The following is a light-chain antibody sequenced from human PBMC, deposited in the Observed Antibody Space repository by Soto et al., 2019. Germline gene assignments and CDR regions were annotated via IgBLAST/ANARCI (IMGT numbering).Light chain of an antibody. J-gene: IGKJ4*01. CDR3: QHRSYWPLT. CDR2: DAS. CDR1: QRVSSY. Sequence: EIVLTQSPATLSLSPGERATLSCRASQRVSSYLAWYQQKPGQAPRLLIYDASNRATGIPARFSGSGSGTDFTLTISSLEPEDFAVYYCQHRSYWPLTFGGGTKVEIK. V-gene: IGKV3-11*01.